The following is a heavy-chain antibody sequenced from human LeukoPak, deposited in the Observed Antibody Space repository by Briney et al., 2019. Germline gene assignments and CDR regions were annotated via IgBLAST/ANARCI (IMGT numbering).Heavy chain of an antibody. Sequence: SQTLSLTCTVSGGSISSGGYYWSWIRQHPGKGLEWIGYIYYSGSTYYNPSLKSRVTISVDTSKNQFSLKLSSVTAADTAVYYFGRGQYYDSSGYSYYLDYWGHATLVTV. CDR3: GRGQYYDSSGYSYYLDY. D-gene: IGHD3-22*01. CDR1: GGSISSGGYY. CDR2: IYYSGST. V-gene: IGHV4-31*03. J-gene: IGHJ4*01.